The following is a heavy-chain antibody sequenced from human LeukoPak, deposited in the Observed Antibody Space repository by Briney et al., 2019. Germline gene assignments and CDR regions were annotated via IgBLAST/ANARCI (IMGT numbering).Heavy chain of an antibody. CDR2: IYYSGST. CDR3: ARGLTAMGLFDY. J-gene: IGHJ4*02. D-gene: IGHD5-18*01. V-gene: IGHV4-61*05. CDR1: GDSISSRSYY. Sequence: PSETLSLTCNVSGDSISSRSYYWSWIRQPPGKGLEWIGYIYYSGSTNYNPSLKSRVTISVDTSKNQFSLKLSSVTAADTAVYYCARGLTAMGLFDYWGQGTLVTVSS.